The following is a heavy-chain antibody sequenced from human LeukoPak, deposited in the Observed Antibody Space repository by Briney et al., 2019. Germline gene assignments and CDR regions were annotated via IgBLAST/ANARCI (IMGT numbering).Heavy chain of an antibody. D-gene: IGHD2-2*02. V-gene: IGHV3-48*01. CDR3: ARDSGAYCTRTGCYTAGAFDN. CDR2: IGGSSSLI. CDR1: GFTFSTYT. J-gene: IGHJ3*02. Sequence: GGSLRLSCAASGFTFSTYTMNWVRQAPGRGLEWVSYIGGSSSLIYYADSVKGRFTISRDNAKKSLYLQMDSLRAEDTAVYYCARDSGAYCTRTGCYTAGAFDNWGQGTMVTVSS.